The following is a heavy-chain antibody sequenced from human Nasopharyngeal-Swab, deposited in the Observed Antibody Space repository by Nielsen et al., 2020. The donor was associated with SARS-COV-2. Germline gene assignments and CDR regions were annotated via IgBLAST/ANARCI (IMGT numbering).Heavy chain of an antibody. D-gene: IGHD1-26*01. CDR3: ARDYSGSYSAFDV. V-gene: IGHV3-48*03. CDR1: GFTVSSNY. J-gene: IGHJ3*01. CDR2: ISSPGITV. Sequence: GESLKISCAASGFTVSSNYMNWVRQAPGKGLEWVSYISSPGITVYYADSVKGRFTISRDNAKNSLYLQMNSLRAEDTALYYCARDYSGSYSAFDVWGQGTLVTVSS.